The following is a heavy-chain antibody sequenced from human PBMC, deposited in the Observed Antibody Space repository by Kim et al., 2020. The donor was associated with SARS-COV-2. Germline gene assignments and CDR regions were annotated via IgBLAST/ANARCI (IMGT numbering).Heavy chain of an antibody. D-gene: IGHD5-18*01. V-gene: IGHV1-2*02. J-gene: IGHJ4*02. CDR1: GYTFTGYY. CDR2: INPNSGGT. Sequence: ASVKVSCKASGYTFTGYYMHWVRQAPGQGLEWMGWINPNSGGTNYAQKFQGRVTMTRDTSISTAYMELSRLRSDDTAVYYCARVGVNVDTAMVTSHFFSSYFDYWGQGTLVTVSS. CDR3: ARVGVNVDTAMVTSHFFSSYFDY.